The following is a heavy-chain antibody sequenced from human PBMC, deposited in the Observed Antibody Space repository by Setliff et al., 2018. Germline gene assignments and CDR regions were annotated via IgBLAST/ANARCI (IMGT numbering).Heavy chain of an antibody. J-gene: IGHJ6*03. CDR1: GFTFSSYS. V-gene: IGHV3-21*01. Sequence: PSETLRLSCAASGFTFSSYSLNWVRQAPGKGLEWVSSISSSSSYIYYADSVQGRFTISRDNAKNSLYLQMNSLRAEDTAVYYCARAADSYGPPRSYMDVWGKGTTVTVSS. CDR3: ARAADSYGPPRSYMDV. CDR2: ISSSSSYI. D-gene: IGHD5-18*01.